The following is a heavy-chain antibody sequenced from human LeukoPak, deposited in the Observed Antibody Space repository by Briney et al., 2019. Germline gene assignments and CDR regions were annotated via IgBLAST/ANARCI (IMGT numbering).Heavy chain of an antibody. J-gene: IGHJ4*02. CDR3: ARTGVSGDFDY. CDR1: GYTFTGCY. CDR2: INPDSGGT. V-gene: IGHV1-2*04. D-gene: IGHD1-1*01. Sequence: ASVKVSCKASGYTFTGCYMHWVRQAPGQGLEWMGWINPDSGGTNYGKKFRGWVTMTRDTSISTAYMELSRLSSDDTAVYYCARTGVSGDFDYWGQGTLVTVSS.